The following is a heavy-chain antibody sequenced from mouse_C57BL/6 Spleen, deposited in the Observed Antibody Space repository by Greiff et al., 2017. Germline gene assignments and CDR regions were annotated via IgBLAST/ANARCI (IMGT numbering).Heavy chain of an antibody. CDR3: AREVDSSVCFDY. V-gene: IGHV3-6*01. Sequence: DVKLVESGPGLVKPSPSLSLTCSVTGYSITSGYYWNWIRQFPGNKLEWMCYISYDGSNNYNPSLKNHISITRDTSKNQFFLKLNSVTTEDTATXCCAREVDSSVCFDYGGQGTTLTVSS. J-gene: IGHJ2*01. D-gene: IGHD3-2*02. CDR2: ISYDGSN. CDR1: GYSITSGYY.